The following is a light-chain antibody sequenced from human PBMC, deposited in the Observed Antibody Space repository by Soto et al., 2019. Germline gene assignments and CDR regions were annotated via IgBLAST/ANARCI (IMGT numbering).Light chain of an antibody. CDR3: QQYNSYLWT. V-gene: IGKV1-5*03. CDR2: KAS. J-gene: IGKJ1*01. CDR1: QTISSW. Sequence: DIQMTQSPSTLSGSVGDRVTITFRASQTISSWLAWYQQKPGKAPKLLIYKASTLKSGVPSRFSGSGSGTEFTLTISSLQPDDFATYYCQQYNSYLWTFGQGTKVDI.